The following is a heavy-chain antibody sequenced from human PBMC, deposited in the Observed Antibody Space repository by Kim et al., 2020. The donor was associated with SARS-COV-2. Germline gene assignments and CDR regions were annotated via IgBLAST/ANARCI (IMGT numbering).Heavy chain of an antibody. CDR3: ARAYGSGSYYGMDV. D-gene: IGHD3-10*01. Sequence: PSLKGRVTISVDTSKNQLPLKLSSVTAAAPAVYYCARAYGSGSYYGMDVWGQGTTVTVSS. J-gene: IGHJ6*02. V-gene: IGHV4-34*01.